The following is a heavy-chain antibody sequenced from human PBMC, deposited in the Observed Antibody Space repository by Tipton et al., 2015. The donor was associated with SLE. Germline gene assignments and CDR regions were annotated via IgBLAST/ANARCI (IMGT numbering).Heavy chain of an antibody. J-gene: IGHJ6*02. CDR1: GGSFSGYY. Sequence: TLSLTCAVDGGSFSGYYCSWVRQTPGTGLEWIGEINHFGAGDSNPSLESRVTISVDTPNKLFSLRLRSVTAADTAIYYCAGRPGTGSYMDVWGQGTTVTVSS. CDR3: AGRPGTGSYMDV. D-gene: IGHD3-10*01. CDR2: INHFGAG. V-gene: IGHV4-34*01.